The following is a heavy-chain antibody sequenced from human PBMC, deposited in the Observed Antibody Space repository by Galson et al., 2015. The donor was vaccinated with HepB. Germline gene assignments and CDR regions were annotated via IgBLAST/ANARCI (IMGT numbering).Heavy chain of an antibody. CDR1: GFTFSNAW. Sequence: SLRLSCAASGFTFSNAWMSWVRQAPGKGLEWVAFIRYDGSNKYYADSVKGRFTISRDNSKNTLYLQMNSLRAEDTAVYYCAKDTEDIVVVPGRSHFDYWGQGTLVTVSS. CDR3: AKDTEDIVVVPGRSHFDY. V-gene: IGHV3-30*02. CDR2: IRYDGSNK. D-gene: IGHD2-2*01. J-gene: IGHJ4*02.